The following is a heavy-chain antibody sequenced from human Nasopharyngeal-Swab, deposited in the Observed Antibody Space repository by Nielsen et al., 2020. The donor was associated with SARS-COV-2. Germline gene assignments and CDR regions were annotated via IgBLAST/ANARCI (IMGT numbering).Heavy chain of an antibody. CDR3: ARVNNGGGIVPASYSFFMDV. Sequence: SETLSLTCGLNGASFSGYYWGWIRQPPGKGLEWIGDITRSGNTNYNPALRSRVTTSVATSKGEFSLKLTSVTAADTAIYFCARVNNGGGIVPASYSFFMDVWGKGTSVAVSS. V-gene: IGHV4-34*01. D-gene: IGHD2-2*01. J-gene: IGHJ6*03. CDR2: ITRSGNT. CDR1: GASFSGYY.